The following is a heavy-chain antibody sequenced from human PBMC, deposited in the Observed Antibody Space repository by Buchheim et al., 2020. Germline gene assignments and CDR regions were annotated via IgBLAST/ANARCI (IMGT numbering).Heavy chain of an antibody. CDR1: GFTFSSYA. D-gene: IGHD3-9*01. J-gene: IGHJ4*02. Sequence: EGKLLESGGGLVQPGGSLRLSCAASGFTFSSYAMSWVRQAPGTVLEWVSAISGSGGSTYYADSVTGRFPISRDNSQTPLYLQMNSLRAEETAVYYCAKGHFDWQRGVDYWGQGTL. CDR2: ISGSGGST. V-gene: IGHV3-23*01. CDR3: AKGHFDWQRGVDY.